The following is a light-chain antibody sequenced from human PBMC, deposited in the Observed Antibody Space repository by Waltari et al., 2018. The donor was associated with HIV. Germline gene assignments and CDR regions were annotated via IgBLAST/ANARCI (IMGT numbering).Light chain of an antibody. CDR2: EVS. Sequence: QSALTQPASVSGSPGQSITIPCTGTSSDVGGSNSASWYQQHPGKAPKLLIYEVSNRPSGVSNRFSGSKSGNTASLTISGLQAEDEADYYCSSYTSSSTGVVFGGGTKLTVL. V-gene: IGLV2-14*01. CDR3: SSYTSSSTGVV. J-gene: IGLJ2*01. CDR1: SSDVGGSNS.